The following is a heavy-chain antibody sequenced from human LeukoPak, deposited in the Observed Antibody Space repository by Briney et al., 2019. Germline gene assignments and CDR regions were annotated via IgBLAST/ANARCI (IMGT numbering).Heavy chain of an antibody. V-gene: IGHV3-9*01. CDR3: AKSQSIFGVVPGYFQY. J-gene: IGHJ1*01. D-gene: IGHD3-3*01. Sequence: GRSLRLSCAASGFTFDDYAMHWVRQARGKGLEGVSGISWNSGSIGYADSVKGRFTISRDNAKNSLYLQMNSLRAEDTALHYCAKSQSIFGVVPGYFQYWGQGTLVTVPS. CDR1: GFTFDDYA. CDR2: ISWNSGSI.